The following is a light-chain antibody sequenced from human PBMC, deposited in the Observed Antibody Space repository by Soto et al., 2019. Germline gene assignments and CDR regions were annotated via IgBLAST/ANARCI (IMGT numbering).Light chain of an antibody. Sequence: DIQMTQSPSSLSASVGDRVTITCRASQSISSYLNWYQQKPGKAPKLLIYAASSLQSGVPSRFSGSGYGTDFTLTISSLQPEDFALYYCQQYNNLWKFGKGTKVNI. V-gene: IGKV1-39*01. J-gene: IGKJ1*01. CDR1: QSISSY. CDR2: AAS. CDR3: QQYNNLWK.